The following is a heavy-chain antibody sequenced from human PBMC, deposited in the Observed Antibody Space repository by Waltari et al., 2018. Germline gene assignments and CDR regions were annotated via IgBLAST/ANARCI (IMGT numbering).Heavy chain of an antibody. CDR1: GFSFSDYY. D-gene: IGHD2-2*01. CDR2: ISGGVGSK. V-gene: IGHV3-11*01. Sequence: QVQLVESGGGLVKPGGSLRLSCAASGFSFSDYYMSWIRQAPGKGLEWRSYISGGVGSKYHADSVRGRFTISRDNAKDSLYLQMNSLRAEDTAVYYCARESYCSGSSCYADWGQGTLVTVSS. J-gene: IGHJ4*02. CDR3: ARESYCSGSSCYAD.